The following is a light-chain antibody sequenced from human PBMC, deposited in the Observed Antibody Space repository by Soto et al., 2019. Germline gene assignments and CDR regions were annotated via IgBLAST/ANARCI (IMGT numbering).Light chain of an antibody. CDR3: QQRRNWPPT. Sequence: VLTQSPATLSLSPGERATLSCRASQSVSRFVAWYQQKPGQAPRLLVYDTSERATGVPKRFSGSGSGTDFTLTISALEPDDFAIYYCQQRRNWPPTFGQGTKLDIK. CDR2: DTS. V-gene: IGKV3-11*01. J-gene: IGKJ2*01. CDR1: QSVSRF.